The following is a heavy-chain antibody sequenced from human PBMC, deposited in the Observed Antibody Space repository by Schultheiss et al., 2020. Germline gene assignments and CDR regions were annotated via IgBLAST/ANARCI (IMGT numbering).Heavy chain of an antibody. CDR2: ISSSSSTI. CDR3: AREGVYGDYDY. J-gene: IGHJ4*02. D-gene: IGHD4-17*01. V-gene: IGHV3-48*04. CDR1: GFTFSSYS. Sequence: GGSLRLSCAASGFTFSSYSMNWVRQAPGKGLEWVSYISSSSSTIYYADSVKGRFTISRDNAKNSLYLQMNSLRAEDTALYHCAREGVYGDYDYWGQGTLVTVSS.